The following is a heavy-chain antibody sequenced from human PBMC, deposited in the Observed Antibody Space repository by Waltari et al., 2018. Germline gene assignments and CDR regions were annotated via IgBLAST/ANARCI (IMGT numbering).Heavy chain of an antibody. Sequence: EVQFLESGGDLVQPGGSLRLSFAASGFSIVSSAMSWVRQAPGKGPEWVASITRQATTYYAGSVRGRFAISRDESDNKLYLQMSGLRAEDTAMYYCAKDHASSGWPTFDSWGQGTQVTVSS. CDR3: AKDHASSGWPTFDS. D-gene: IGHD6-19*01. CDR2: ITRQATT. CDR1: GFSIVSSA. V-gene: IGHV3-23*01. J-gene: IGHJ4*02.